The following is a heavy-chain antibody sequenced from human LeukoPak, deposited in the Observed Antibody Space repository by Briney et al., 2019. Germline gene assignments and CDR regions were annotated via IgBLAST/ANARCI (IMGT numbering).Heavy chain of an antibody. D-gene: IGHD5-18*01. CDR1: GGTFSSYA. V-gene: IGHV1-24*01. CDR2: FDPEDGET. CDR3: ATAYTAMVFAFDI. Sequence: ASVKVSCKASGGTFSSYAISWVRQAPGKGLEWMGGFDPEDGETIYAQKFQGRVTMTEDTSTDTAYMELSSLRSEDTAVYYCATAYTAMVFAFDIWGQGTMVTVSS. J-gene: IGHJ3*02.